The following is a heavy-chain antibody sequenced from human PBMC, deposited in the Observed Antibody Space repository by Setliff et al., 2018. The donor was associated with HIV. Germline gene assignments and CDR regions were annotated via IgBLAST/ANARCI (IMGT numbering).Heavy chain of an antibody. CDR1: GYTFNDSF. V-gene: IGHV1-18*04. Sequence: GASVKVSCKASGYTFNDSFIHWVRQAPGQGLEWMGWISAYNGNTNYAQKLQGRVTMTTDTSTSTAYMELSSVTAADTAVYYCGRTMTYYYLCMDVWGNGTTVTVSS. J-gene: IGHJ6*03. CDR3: GRTMTYYYLCMDV. CDR2: ISAYNGNT.